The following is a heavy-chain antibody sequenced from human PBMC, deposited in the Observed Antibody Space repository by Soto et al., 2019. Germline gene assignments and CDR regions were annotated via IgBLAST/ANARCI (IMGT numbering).Heavy chain of an antibody. V-gene: IGHV3-48*02. CDR2: ISGSSSTI. J-gene: IGHJ6*02. CDR3: VRPLYDYEMSGYYYTEVYYGLVA. D-gene: IGHD3-22*01. Sequence: GGSLRLSCAASGFTFSSYAMNWVRQAPGKGLEWVSYISGSSSTIYYSDFVKGRFTISRDNAKDSLYLQMDSLRDEDTAVYYCVRPLYDYEMSGYYYTEVYYGLVAWGQGTTVTVSS. CDR1: GFTFSSYA.